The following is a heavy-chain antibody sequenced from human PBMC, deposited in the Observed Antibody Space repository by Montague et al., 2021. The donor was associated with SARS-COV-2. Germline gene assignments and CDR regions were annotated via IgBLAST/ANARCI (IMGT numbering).Heavy chain of an antibody. D-gene: IGHD1-1*01. CDR1: GGSISSSNYY. CDR3: AKPLATGNYYY. Sequence: SETLSLTCTVSGGSISSSNYYWGWVRRPPGKGLEWIGSISHRGDPYYNPSLKSRLTISVDTSQNQFSLKLSSVTAADTAVYYCAKPLATGNYYYWGQGTLVTVSS. J-gene: IGHJ4*02. CDR2: ISHRGDP. V-gene: IGHV4-39*01.